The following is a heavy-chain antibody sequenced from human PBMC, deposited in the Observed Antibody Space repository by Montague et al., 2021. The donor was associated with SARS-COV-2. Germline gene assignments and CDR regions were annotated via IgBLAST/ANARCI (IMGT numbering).Heavy chain of an antibody. Sequence: SETLSLTCTVSGGSISNSVYYWGWVRQPPGKGLEWIGSIYYTGSTYYNPPLKSRLTISVDTSENQFSLNLRSMTAADTAVYYCARHPQHWGQGTLVTVSS. J-gene: IGHJ1*01. CDR2: IYYTGST. CDR1: GGSISNSVYY. V-gene: IGHV4-39*01. CDR3: ARHPQH.